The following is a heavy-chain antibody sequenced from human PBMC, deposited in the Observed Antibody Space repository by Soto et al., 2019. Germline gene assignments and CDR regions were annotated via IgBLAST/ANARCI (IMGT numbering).Heavy chain of an antibody. J-gene: IGHJ4*02. Sequence: GASVKVSCKASGYTFTGYYMHWVRQAPGQGLEWMGWINPNSGGTNYAQKFQGWVTMTRDTSISTAYMELSRLRSDDTAVYYCARAGSTNFRRLSDYWGQGTLVTVSS. CDR2: INPNSGGT. CDR1: GYTFTGYY. D-gene: IGHD3-3*01. CDR3: ARAGSTNFRRLSDY. V-gene: IGHV1-2*04.